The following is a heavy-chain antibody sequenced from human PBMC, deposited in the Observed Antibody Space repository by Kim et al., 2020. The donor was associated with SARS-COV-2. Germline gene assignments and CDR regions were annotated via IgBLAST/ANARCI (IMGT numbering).Heavy chain of an antibody. CDR1: GGSISSYY. J-gene: IGHJ5*02. CDR2: IYYSGST. V-gene: IGHV4-59*01. D-gene: IGHD4-17*01. Sequence: SETLSLTCTVSGGSISSYYWSWIRQPPGKGLEWIGYIYYSGSTNYNPSLKSRVTISVDTSKNQFSLKLSSVTAADTAVYYCARERESLDYGGNLFEFDPWGQGTLVTVSS. CDR3: ARERESLDYGGNLFEFDP.